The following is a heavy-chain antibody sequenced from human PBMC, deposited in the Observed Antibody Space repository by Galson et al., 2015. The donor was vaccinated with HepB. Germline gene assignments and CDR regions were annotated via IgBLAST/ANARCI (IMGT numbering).Heavy chain of an antibody. CDR2: ISAYNGNT. CDR3: ARDFIVLMVYAGDAFDI. CDR1: GYTFTSYG. D-gene: IGHD2-8*01. Sequence: SVKVSCKASGYTFTSYGISWVRQAPGQGLEWMGWISAYNGNTNYAQKLQGRVTMTTDTSTSTAYMELRSLRSDDTAVYYCARDFIVLMVYAGDAFDIWGQGTMVTVSS. V-gene: IGHV1-18*01. J-gene: IGHJ3*02.